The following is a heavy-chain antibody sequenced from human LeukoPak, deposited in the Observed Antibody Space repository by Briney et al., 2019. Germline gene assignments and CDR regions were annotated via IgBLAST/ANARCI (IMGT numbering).Heavy chain of an antibody. Sequence: SETLSLTCTVSGGSISSYYWSLIRQPPGKGLGWIVYIYYSGSTNYNPSLKSRVTISVDTSKNQFSLKLSSVTAADTAVYYCARIPGYSSSWYREFDYWGQGTLVTVSS. J-gene: IGHJ4*02. V-gene: IGHV4-59*01. CDR3: ARIPGYSSSWYREFDY. D-gene: IGHD6-13*01. CDR2: IYYSGST. CDR1: GGSISSYY.